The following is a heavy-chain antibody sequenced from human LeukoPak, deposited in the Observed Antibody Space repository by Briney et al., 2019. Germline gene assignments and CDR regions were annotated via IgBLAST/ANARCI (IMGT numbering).Heavy chain of an antibody. CDR1: GDSISNNY. Sequence: PSETLSLTCTVSGDSISNNYWSWIRQPPGKGLEWIGYIYDSWRTKYNPSLKSRVTISVDTSKSQFSLKLSSVTAADTAVYYCARGHSSGWLYYFDYWGQGTLVTVSS. V-gene: IGHV4-59*08. J-gene: IGHJ4*02. D-gene: IGHD6-19*01. CDR2: IYDSWRT. CDR3: ARGHSSGWLYYFDY.